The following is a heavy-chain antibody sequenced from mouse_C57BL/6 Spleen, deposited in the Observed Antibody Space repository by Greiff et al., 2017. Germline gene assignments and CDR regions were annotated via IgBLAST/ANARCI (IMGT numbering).Heavy chain of an antibody. CDR1: GYTFTDYE. CDR3: TYYCGSSYPAWFAY. CDR2: IDPETGGT. D-gene: IGHD1-1*01. J-gene: IGHJ3*01. V-gene: IGHV1-15*01. Sequence: QVQLKESGAELVRPGASVTLSCKASGYTFTDYEMHWVKQTPVHGLEWIGAIDPETGGTAYNQKFKGKAILTADKSSSTAYMELRSLTSEDSAVYYCTYYCGSSYPAWFAYWGQGTLVTISA.